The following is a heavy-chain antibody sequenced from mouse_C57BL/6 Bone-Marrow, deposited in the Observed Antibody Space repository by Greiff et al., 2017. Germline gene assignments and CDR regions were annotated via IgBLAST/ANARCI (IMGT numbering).Heavy chain of an antibody. V-gene: IGHV1-50*01. CDR1: GYTFSSYW. D-gene: IGHD4-1*01. CDR3: ARSNWGPFAY. CDR2: IDPSASYT. Sequence: QVQLQQPGAELVKPGASVKLSCKASGYTFSSYWMQWVKQRPGQGLEWIGEIDPSASYTNYNQKFKGKATLTVDTSSSTAYMQLSSLTSEASAVYYCARSNWGPFAYWGQGTLVTVSA. J-gene: IGHJ3*01.